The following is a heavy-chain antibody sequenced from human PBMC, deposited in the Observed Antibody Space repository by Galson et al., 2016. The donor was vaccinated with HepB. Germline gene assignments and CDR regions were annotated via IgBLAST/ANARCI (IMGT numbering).Heavy chain of an antibody. J-gene: IGHJ3*01. CDR1: GFTLSTYA. CDR2: VTGSGSWT. D-gene: IGHD4-17*01. CDR3: ARDPNGDYFGAFDF. Sequence: SLRLSCAASGFTLSTYAMTWVRQAPGKGLEWVSSVTGSGSWTDYADSVKGRLTISRDNSKNTLYLQMNSLRAEDTAVYYCARDPNGDYFGAFDFWGQGTMVTVSS. V-gene: IGHV3-23*01.